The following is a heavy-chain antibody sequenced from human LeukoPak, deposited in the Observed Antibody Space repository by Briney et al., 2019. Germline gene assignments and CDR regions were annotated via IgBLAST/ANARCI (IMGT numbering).Heavy chain of an antibody. CDR2: ISASGGST. CDR1: GFTFSSSA. V-gene: IGHV3-23*01. D-gene: IGHD3-9*01. CDR3: ARSLRYFDY. J-gene: IGHJ4*02. Sequence: GGSLRLSCAASGFTFSSSAMSWVRQVPGKGLEWVSGISASGGSTSYADSVRGRFTISRDNSKNTLYLQMNSLRAEDTAVYYCARSLRYFDYWGQGTLVTVSS.